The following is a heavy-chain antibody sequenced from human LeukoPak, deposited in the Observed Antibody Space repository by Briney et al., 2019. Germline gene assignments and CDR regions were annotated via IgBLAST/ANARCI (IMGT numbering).Heavy chain of an antibody. D-gene: IGHD2-21*01. CDR2: INPNSGGT. Sequence: GASVKVSCKASGYTFTGYYMHWVRQAPGQGLEWMGWINPNSGGTNYAQKFQGRVTITRDTSASTVYMELSSLRSEDMAVYYCARSLSDFYPNWFDPWGQGTLVTVSS. CDR1: GYTFTGYY. J-gene: IGHJ5*02. CDR3: ARSLSDFYPNWFDP. V-gene: IGHV1-2*02.